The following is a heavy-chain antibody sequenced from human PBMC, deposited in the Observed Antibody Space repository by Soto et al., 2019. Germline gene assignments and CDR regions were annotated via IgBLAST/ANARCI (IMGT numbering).Heavy chain of an antibody. CDR2: MNQDGSQN. V-gene: IGHV3-7*01. CDR3: ARDDRWGWLRFDY. J-gene: IGHJ4*02. D-gene: IGHD5-12*01. Sequence: EVQLVESGGGLVQPGGSLSISWAASGFSFSSYWMSWVRQAPGKGLEWVANMNQDGSQNFYVDSVKGRFTISRDNAKTSLYLQMNSLRDEDTAVYYCARDDRWGWLRFDYGGRGTLVTVSS. CDR1: GFSFSSYW.